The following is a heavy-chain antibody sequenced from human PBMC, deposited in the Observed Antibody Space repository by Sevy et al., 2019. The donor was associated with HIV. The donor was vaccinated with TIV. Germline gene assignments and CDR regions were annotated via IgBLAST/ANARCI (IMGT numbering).Heavy chain of an antibody. D-gene: IGHD2-15*01. CDR2: FDPQEGET. Sequence: ASVKVSCKVSGYTLTKLSIHWVRQAPGKGLEWMGDFDPQEGETIYAERFQGRLTMTVDTSTDTAYMELSSLTSEDTAVYYCATVGLRYYSGASSYQGDWFDPWGQGTLVTVSS. V-gene: IGHV1-24*01. J-gene: IGHJ5*02. CDR1: GYTLTKLS. CDR3: ATVGLRYYSGASSYQGDWFDP.